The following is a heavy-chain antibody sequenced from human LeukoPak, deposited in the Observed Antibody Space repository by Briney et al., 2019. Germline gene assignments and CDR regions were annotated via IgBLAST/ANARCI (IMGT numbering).Heavy chain of an antibody. CDR3: ARHLYYDSSGYRAFDI. Sequence: PLETLSLTCTVSGGSISSYYWSWIRQPPGKGLEWIGYIYTSGSTNYNPSLKSRVTVSVDTSKNQFSLKLSSVTAADTAVYYCARHLYYDSSGYRAFDIWGQGTMVTVSS. CDR1: GGSISSYY. V-gene: IGHV4-4*09. D-gene: IGHD3-22*01. CDR2: IYTSGST. J-gene: IGHJ3*02.